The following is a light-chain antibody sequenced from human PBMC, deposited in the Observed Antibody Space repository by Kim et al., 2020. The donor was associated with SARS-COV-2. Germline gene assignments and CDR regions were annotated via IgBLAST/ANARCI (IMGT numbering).Light chain of an antibody. CDR2: CAS. V-gene: IGKV3-20*01. J-gene: IGKJ5*01. CDR1: QRFRSCH. CDR3: QQYGTSPT. Sequence: LPPRSTATLPCRASQRFRSCHLAWYQQKPGQVPCLLIYCASSRATGIPDRFIGSGSGTDFPLTISRLEPEDFAVYYCQQYGTSPTFGQGTRLDIK.